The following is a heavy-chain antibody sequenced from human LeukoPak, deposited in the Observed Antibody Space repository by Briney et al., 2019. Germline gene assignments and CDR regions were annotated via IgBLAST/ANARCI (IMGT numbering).Heavy chain of an antibody. CDR1: GGTFSSYA. D-gene: IGHD3-10*01. CDR3: ARDYGSGSYFDY. J-gene: IGHJ4*02. Sequence: SVKVSCKASGGTFSSYAISWVRQAPGQGLEWMGGIIPIFGTANYAQKFQGRVTITADKSTSTAYMELSSLRSEDTAVYYCARDYGSGSYFDYWGQGTLVTVSS. V-gene: IGHV1-69*06. CDR2: IIPIFGTA.